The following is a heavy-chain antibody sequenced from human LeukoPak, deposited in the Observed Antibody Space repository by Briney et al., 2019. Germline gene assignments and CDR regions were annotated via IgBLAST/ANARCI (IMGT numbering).Heavy chain of an antibody. D-gene: IGHD2-21*01. CDR3: ARALVIDY. V-gene: IGHV3-7*01. CDR1: GFTFSSYA. J-gene: IGHJ4*02. Sequence: PGGSLRLSCAASGFTFSSYAMSWVRQAPGKGLEWVANIKEDGSEKYYVDSVKGRFTISRDNAKNSLYLQMNSLRAEDTAVYYCARALVIDYWGQGTLVTVSS. CDR2: IKEDGSEK.